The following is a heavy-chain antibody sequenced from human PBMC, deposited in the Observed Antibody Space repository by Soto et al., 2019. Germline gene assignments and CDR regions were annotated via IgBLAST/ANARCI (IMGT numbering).Heavy chain of an antibody. Sequence: PGGSLRLSCAASGFTFSSYSMNWVRQAPGKGLEWVSSISSSSSYIYYADSVKGRFTISRDNAKNSLYLQMNSLRAEDTAVYYCARGPRSSWYWFDPWGQGTLLTVSS. CDR2: ISSSSSYI. CDR3: ARGPRSSWYWFDP. J-gene: IGHJ5*02. D-gene: IGHD6-13*01. V-gene: IGHV3-21*01. CDR1: GFTFSSYS.